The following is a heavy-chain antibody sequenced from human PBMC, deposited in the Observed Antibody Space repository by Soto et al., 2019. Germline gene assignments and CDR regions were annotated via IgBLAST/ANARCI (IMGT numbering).Heavy chain of an antibody. D-gene: IGHD3-10*01. V-gene: IGHV3-33*01. CDR1: GFTFSSYG. CDR3: ARESRDYFDY. CDR2: IWYDGSNK. Sequence: QVQLVESGGGVVQPGRSLRLSCAASGFTFSSYGMHWVRQAPGKRLEWVAVIWYDGSNKYYADSVKGRFTISRDNSKNTLYLQMNSLRAEDTAVYYCARESRDYFDYWGQGTLVTVSS. J-gene: IGHJ4*02.